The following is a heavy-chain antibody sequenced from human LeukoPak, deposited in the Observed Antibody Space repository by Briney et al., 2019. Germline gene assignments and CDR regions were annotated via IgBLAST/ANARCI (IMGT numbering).Heavy chain of an antibody. J-gene: IGHJ3*02. CDR1: GFTLSSYW. CDR2: INGDGSRA. CDR3: AREADISAAATGAFDI. Sequence: GESLRLSCAASGFTLSSYWMNWVRQVPGKGLVWVSHINGDGSRANYADSVKGRFTISRDNAKNTLYLQMNGLRADDMAVYYCAREADISAAATGAFDIWGQGTMVTVSS. V-gene: IGHV3-74*01. D-gene: IGHD6-13*01.